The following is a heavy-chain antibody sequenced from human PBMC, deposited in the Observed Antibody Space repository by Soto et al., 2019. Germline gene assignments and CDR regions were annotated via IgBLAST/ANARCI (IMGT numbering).Heavy chain of an antibody. CDR2: IIPMLDIT. D-gene: IGHD6-13*01. CDR1: GGTFSTYT. J-gene: IGHJ3*02. Sequence: QVQLVQSGAEVKKPGSSVKVSCKASGGTFSTYTIIWVRQAPGQGLEWMGRIIPMLDITNNAQRFQGRVTLTADESTSTAYLELSSLRSEDTAVYYCTLGSWSAETFDIWGRGTMVTVSS. V-gene: IGHV1-69*02. CDR3: TLGSWSAETFDI.